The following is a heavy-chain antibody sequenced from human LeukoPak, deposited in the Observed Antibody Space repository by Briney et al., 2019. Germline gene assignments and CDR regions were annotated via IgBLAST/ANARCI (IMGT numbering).Heavy chain of an antibody. CDR3: TRRVAITGTPTAYFDY. Sequence: PSETLSLICSVSGGSISGYYESWIRQPPGKELEWIGYVYYSENTKYNPSLESRVTISLDTSKNQFSLRLNSVTTADTAVYFCTRRVAITGTPTAYFDYWGQGILVTASS. CDR1: GGSISGYY. V-gene: IGHV4-59*08. CDR2: VYYSENT. D-gene: IGHD1-20*01. J-gene: IGHJ4*02.